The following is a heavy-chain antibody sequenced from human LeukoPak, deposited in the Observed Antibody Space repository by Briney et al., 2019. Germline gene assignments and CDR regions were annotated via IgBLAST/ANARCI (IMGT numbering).Heavy chain of an antibody. Sequence: PGGSLRLSCAASGFTVSSNYMSWVRQAPGKGLEWVAVIWYDGSNKYYADSVKGRFTISRDNSKNKMYLEMNSLRAEDTAVYYCARDSAALFDYWGQGTLVTVSS. CDR3: ARDSAALFDY. CDR2: IWYDGSNK. CDR1: GFTVSSNY. V-gene: IGHV3-33*08. D-gene: IGHD2-15*01. J-gene: IGHJ4*02.